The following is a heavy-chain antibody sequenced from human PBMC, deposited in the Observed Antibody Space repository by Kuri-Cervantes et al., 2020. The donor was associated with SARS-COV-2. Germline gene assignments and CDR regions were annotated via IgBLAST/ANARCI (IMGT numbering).Heavy chain of an antibody. CDR2: INPNSGGT. CDR1: GYTFTGYY. J-gene: IGHJ3*01. V-gene: IGHV1-2*04. CDR3: ARDHRGSSAYSRHDAFDL. Sequence: ASVKVSCKASGYTFTGYYMHWVRQAPGQGLEWMGWINPNSGGTNYAQKFQGWVTMTRNTSISTAYMELSRLRSDDTAVYYCARDHRGSSAYSRHDAFDLWGQGTMVTVSS. D-gene: IGHD2-15*01.